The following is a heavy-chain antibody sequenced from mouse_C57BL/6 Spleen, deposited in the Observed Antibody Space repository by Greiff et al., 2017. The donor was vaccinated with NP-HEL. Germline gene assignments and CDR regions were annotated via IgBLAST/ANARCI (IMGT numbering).Heavy chain of an antibody. CDR1: GYTFTSYW. CDR2: IDPSDSYT. D-gene: IGHD2-2*01. V-gene: IGHV1-59*01. Sequence: VQLQQPGAELVRPGTSVKLSCKASGYTFTSYWMHWVKQRPGQGLEWIGVIDPSDSYTNYNQKFKGKATLTVDTSSSTAYMQLSSLTSEDSAVYYCARGDYGYDTGFAYWGQGTLVTVSA. CDR3: ARGDYGYDTGFAY. J-gene: IGHJ3*01.